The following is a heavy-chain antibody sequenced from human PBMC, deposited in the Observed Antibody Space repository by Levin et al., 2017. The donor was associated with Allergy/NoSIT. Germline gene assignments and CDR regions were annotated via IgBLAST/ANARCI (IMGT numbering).Heavy chain of an antibody. J-gene: IGHJ4*02. Sequence: PSETLSLTCAVSGYFISSGYYWSWVRQTPGKGLEWLGTTHHSGTTSYNPSLKCRVTMSVDTSKNQFSLKVIFVTGADTAVYYCVRGGVEYASFFWGQGALVTVSS. V-gene: IGHV4-38-2*01. D-gene: IGHD2/OR15-2a*01. CDR3: VRGGVEYASFF. CDR2: THHSGTT. CDR1: GYFISSGYY.